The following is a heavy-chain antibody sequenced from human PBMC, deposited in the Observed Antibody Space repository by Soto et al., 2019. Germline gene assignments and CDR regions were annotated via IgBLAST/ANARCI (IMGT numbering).Heavy chain of an antibody. D-gene: IGHD3-16*02. CDR1: CGSFRGYY. CDR3: ARIRSRYGNTSGGGVYFFYYGMDV. CDR2: INQSGGT. J-gene: IGHJ6*02. Sequence: SETLSLTCGVHCGSFRGYYWTWVRQTPGMGLEWIGEINQSGGTEYNPSLQSRVTISVDTSKTQFSLNLTSLTAADTAVYFCARIRSRYGNTSGGGVYFFYYGMDVWGQGTTVTVSS. V-gene: IGHV4-34*01.